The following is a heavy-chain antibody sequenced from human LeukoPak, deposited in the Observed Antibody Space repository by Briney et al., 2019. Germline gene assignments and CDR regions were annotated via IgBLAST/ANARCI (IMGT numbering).Heavy chain of an antibody. CDR2: ISSSSSYI. V-gene: IGHV3-21*04. J-gene: IGHJ4*02. CDR1: GFTFSSYS. CDR3: ARGKRRFDY. Sequence: PGGSLRLSCAASGFTFSSYSMNWVRQAPGKGLEWVSSISSSSSYIYYADSVKGRFTISRDNARNSLYLNMSSLRADDTAVYYCARGKRRFDYWGQGTLVTVSS.